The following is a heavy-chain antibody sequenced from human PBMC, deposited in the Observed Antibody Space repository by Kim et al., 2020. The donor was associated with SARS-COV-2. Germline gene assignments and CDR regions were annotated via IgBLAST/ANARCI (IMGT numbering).Heavy chain of an antibody. J-gene: IGHJ5*02. V-gene: IGHV3-48*02. Sequence: GGSLRLSCAASGFTFSSYSMNWVRQAPGKGLEWVSYISSSSNTIYYADSVKGRFTISRDNAKNSLYLQMNSLRDEDTAVYYCARDDYVWGSYRYQGANWFDPWGQGTLVTVSS. CDR1: GFTFSSYS. CDR2: ISSSSNTI. D-gene: IGHD3-16*02. CDR3: ARDDYVWGSYRYQGANWFDP.